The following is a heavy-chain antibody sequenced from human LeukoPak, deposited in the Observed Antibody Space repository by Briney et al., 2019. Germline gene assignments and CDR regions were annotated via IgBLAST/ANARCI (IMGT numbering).Heavy chain of an antibody. CDR3: ARPSYYYDSSGYDY. CDR1: GYTFTSYG. Sequence: GASAKVSCKASGYTFTSYGISWVRQAPGQGLEWMGWISAYNGNTNYAQKLQVRVTMTTDTSTSTAYMELRSLRSDDTAVYYCARPSYYYDSSGYDYWGQGTLVTVSS. J-gene: IGHJ4*02. CDR2: ISAYNGNT. D-gene: IGHD3-22*01. V-gene: IGHV1-18*01.